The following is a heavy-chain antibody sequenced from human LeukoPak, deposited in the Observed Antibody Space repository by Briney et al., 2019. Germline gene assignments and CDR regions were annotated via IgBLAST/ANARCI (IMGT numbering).Heavy chain of an antibody. CDR2: ISGSGGST. J-gene: IGHJ4*02. D-gene: IGHD3-22*01. Sequence: GGSLRLSCAASGFTFSSYGMSWVRQAPGKGLEWVSAISGSGGSTYYADSVKGRFTISRDNSQNTLYLQMNSLTVEDTAVYYCAKYYYDSSGYYITPPARAPDYWGQGTLVTVSS. CDR1: GFTFSSYG. V-gene: IGHV3-23*01. CDR3: AKYYYDSSGYYITPPARAPDY.